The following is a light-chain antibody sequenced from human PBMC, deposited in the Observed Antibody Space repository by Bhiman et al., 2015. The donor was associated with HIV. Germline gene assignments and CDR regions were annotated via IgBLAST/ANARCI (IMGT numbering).Light chain of an antibody. V-gene: IGLV2-23*02. Sequence: QSALTQPASVSGSPGQSITISCTGSSGDVGSYDLVSWYQHHPGKAPKLMIFEVTKRPSGVSNRFSGSKSGNTASLRISGLQAEDEAEYYCCSYGHGSTYVFGTGTNVTVL. CDR1: SGDVGSYDL. J-gene: IGLJ1*01. CDR3: CSYGHGSTYV. CDR2: EVT.